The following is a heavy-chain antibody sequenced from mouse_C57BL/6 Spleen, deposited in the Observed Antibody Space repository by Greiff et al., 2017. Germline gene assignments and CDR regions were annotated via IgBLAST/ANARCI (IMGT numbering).Heavy chain of an antibody. CDR1: GYAFSSYW. V-gene: IGHV1-80*01. CDR2: IYPGDGDT. J-gene: IGHJ1*03. Sequence: QVQLQQSGAELVKPGASVKISCKASGYAFSSYWMNWVKQRPGKGLEWIGQIYPGDGDTNYNGKFKGKATLTADKSSSTAYMQLSSLTSEDSAVYVSAIARVLLWYFDVWGTGTTVTVSS. CDR3: AIARVLLWYFDV. D-gene: IGHD1-1*01.